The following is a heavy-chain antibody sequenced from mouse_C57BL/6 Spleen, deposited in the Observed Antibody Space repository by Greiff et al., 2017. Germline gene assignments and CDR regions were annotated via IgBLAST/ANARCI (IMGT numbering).Heavy chain of an antibody. V-gene: IGHV1-81*01. D-gene: IGHD4-1*02. J-gene: IGHJ3*01. CDR2: IYPRSGNT. CDR3: AREPNWDAFAY. Sequence: VQLVESGAELARPGASVKLSCKASGYTFTSYGISWVKQRTGQGLEWIGEIYPRSGNTYYNEKFKGKATLTADKSSSTAYMELRSLTSEDSAVYFCAREPNWDAFAYWGQGTLVTVSA. CDR1: GYTFTSYG.